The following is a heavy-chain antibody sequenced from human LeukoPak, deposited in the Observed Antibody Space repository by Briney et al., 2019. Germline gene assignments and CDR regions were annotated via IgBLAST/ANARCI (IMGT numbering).Heavy chain of an antibody. CDR1: GFTFSSYG. CDR2: IRYDGSNK. V-gene: IGHV3-30*02. Sequence: GGSLRLSCAASGFTFSSYGMHWVRQAPGKGLEWVAFIRYDGSNKYYADSVKGRFTISRDNSKNTLYLQMNSLRAEDTAVYYCAKEYYDFWSGYYHFDYWGQGTLVTVSS. CDR3: AKEYYDFWSGYYHFDY. D-gene: IGHD3-3*01. J-gene: IGHJ4*02.